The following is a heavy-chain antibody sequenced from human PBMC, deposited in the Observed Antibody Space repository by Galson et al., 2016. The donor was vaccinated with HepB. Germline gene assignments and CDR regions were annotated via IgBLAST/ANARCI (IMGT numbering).Heavy chain of an antibody. Sequence: SLRLSCAASGFTLTTYGMNWVRQAPGKGLEWVAVIWYDGRDKYYADSVGGRFIISRDNSKNTVFLQMNRLRAEDTAVYYCAKDPSQFCSSVSCQRAYLLHWGQGTLVTVTS. CDR1: GFTLTTYG. V-gene: IGHV3-33*03. CDR2: IWYDGRDK. J-gene: IGHJ1*01. D-gene: IGHD2-2*01. CDR3: AKDPSQFCSSVSCQRAYLLH.